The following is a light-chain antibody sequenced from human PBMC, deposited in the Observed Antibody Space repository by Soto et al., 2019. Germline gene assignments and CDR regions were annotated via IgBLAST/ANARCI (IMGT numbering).Light chain of an antibody. V-gene: IGLV2-14*01. J-gene: IGLJ1*01. CDR3: SSYTSSNTFV. CDR2: DVS. Sequence: QAVVAQPASVSGSPGQSIAISCTGTSSDVGRYNYVSWFQQHPGKAPKLMIYDVSNRPSGVSDRFSGSKSGNTASPTISGLQAEDEADYYCSSYTSSNTFVFGTGTKLTVL. CDR1: SSDVGRYNY.